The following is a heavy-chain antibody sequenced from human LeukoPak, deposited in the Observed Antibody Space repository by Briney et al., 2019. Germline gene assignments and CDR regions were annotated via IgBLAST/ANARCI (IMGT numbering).Heavy chain of an antibody. CDR2: ISVSATNT. Sequence: GGSLRLSCAASGFTFSSFDMTWVRQAPGKGPEWVSTISVSATNTYNADSVKGRFTISRDNSKHTLYLQMNSLRADDTAVYYCATITSMRVVLISWGQGTLVTVSA. J-gene: IGHJ1*01. D-gene: IGHD3-22*01. CDR1: GFTFSSFD. CDR3: ATITSMRVVLIS. V-gene: IGHV3-23*01.